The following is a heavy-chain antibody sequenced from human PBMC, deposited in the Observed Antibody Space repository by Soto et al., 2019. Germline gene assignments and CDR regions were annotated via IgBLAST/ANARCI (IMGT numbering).Heavy chain of an antibody. CDR1: GFTFSSYS. CDR3: ARDGWGKVEIYYYYYMDV. CDR2: ISSSSSYI. V-gene: IGHV3-21*01. J-gene: IGHJ6*03. D-gene: IGHD2-8*02. Sequence: KPGGSLRLSCAASGFTFSSYSMNWVRQAPGKGLEWVSSISSSSSYIYYADSVKGRFTISRDNAKNSLYLQMNSLRAEDTAVYYCARDGWGKVEIYYYYYMDVWGKGTTVTVSS.